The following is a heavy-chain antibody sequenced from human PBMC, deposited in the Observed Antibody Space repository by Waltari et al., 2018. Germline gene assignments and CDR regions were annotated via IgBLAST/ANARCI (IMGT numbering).Heavy chain of an antibody. J-gene: IGHJ4*02. CDR1: GFNFTLFG. V-gene: IGHV3-30*02. D-gene: IGHD1-1*01. CDR2: ISYDGSNE. Sequence: QVHLVESGGGGVQPGGSLGLSCAAPGFNFTLFGMHWVRQAPGKGLEWVSFISYDGSNENYADSVKGRFTMSRDNSKKMLYVQMNNLRAEDSAVYYCVKGNEIDYWGQGTLVTVSS. CDR3: VKGNEIDY.